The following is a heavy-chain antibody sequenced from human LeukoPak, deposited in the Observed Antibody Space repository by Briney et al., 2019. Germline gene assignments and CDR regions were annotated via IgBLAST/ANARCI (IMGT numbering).Heavy chain of an antibody. D-gene: IGHD2-2*01. CDR1: GGSISSYY. CDR2: IYYSGST. CDR3: AKDQYCTSTSCYVGY. J-gene: IGHJ4*02. V-gene: IGHV4-59*01. Sequence: SETLSLTCTVSGGSISSYYWSWIRQPPGKGLEWIGYIYYSGSTNYNPSLKSRVTISVDTSKNQFSLKLSSVTAADTDVYYCAKDQYCTSTSCYVGYWGQGTLVTVSS.